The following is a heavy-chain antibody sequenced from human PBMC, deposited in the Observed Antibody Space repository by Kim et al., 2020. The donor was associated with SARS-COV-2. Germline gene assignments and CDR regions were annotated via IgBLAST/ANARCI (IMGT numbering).Heavy chain of an antibody. V-gene: IGHV3-11*05. CDR2: ISSSSSYT. J-gene: IGHJ4*02. CDR3: ARDHPGCSGGSCFQYYFDY. D-gene: IGHD2-15*01. CDR1: GFTFSDYY. Sequence: GGSLRLSCAASGFTFSDYYMSWIRQAPGKGLEWVSYISSSSSYTNYADSVKGRFTISRDNAKNSLYLQMNSLRAEDTAVYYCARDHPGCSGGSCFQYYFDYWGQGTLVTVSS.